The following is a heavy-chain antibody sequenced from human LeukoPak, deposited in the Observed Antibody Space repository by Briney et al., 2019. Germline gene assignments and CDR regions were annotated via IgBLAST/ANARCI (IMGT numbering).Heavy chain of an antibody. V-gene: IGHV4-39*01. CDR2: IDYSGST. J-gene: IGHJ4*02. CDR3: ARGPFYYARGGAFDY. CDR1: GGSISSSSYY. D-gene: IGHD3-22*01. Sequence: PSETLSLTCTVSGGSISSSSYYWVWMRQPPGKGLEWIRSIDYSGSTYYNPSLKSRVTISVDTSKNQFSLKLSSVTAADTAVYYCARGPFYYARGGAFDYWGQGTLVTVSS.